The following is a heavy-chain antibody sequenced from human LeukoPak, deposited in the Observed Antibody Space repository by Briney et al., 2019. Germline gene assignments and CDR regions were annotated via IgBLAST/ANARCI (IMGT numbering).Heavy chain of an antibody. CDR2: IYYSGST. V-gene: IGHV4-30-4*02. CDR3: ARALIVVVITKEGDAFDI. Sequence: SETLSLTCTVSGGSISSGDYYWSWIRQPPGKGLEWIGYIYYSGSTYCNPSLKSRVTISVDTSKNQFSLKLSSVTAADTAVYYCARALIVVVITKEGDAFDIWGQGTMVTVSS. J-gene: IGHJ3*02. D-gene: IGHD3-22*01. CDR1: GGSISSGDYY.